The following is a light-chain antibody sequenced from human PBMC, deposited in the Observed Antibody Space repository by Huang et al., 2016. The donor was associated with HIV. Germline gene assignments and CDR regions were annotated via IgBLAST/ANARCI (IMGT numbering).Light chain of an antibody. V-gene: IGKV3-15*01. Sequence: EIVMTQSPATLSVSPGERATLSCRGSQSVSSNLAWYQKQAGPAPRLLMYGAAARATESPARFSGSGSGTEFTLTLSSLQSEDVEVYYCQQYNNWPPGYTFGQGTNLEIK. CDR3: QQYNNWPPGYT. J-gene: IGKJ2*01. CDR1: QSVSSN. CDR2: GAA.